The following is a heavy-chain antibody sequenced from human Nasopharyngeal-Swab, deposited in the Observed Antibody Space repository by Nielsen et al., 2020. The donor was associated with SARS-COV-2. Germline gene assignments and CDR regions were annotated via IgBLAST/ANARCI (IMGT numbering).Heavy chain of an antibody. Sequence: KVSCKGSGYSFTDYWISWVRQMPGKGLEWMGRIDPSDSYTNYSPSFQGHVSISADKSISTAYLQWSSLKASDTAMYYCARGDSTVTPDYWGQGALVTVSS. CDR3: ARGDSTVTPDY. CDR2: IDPSDSYT. V-gene: IGHV5-10-1*01. CDR1: GYSFTDYW. J-gene: IGHJ4*02. D-gene: IGHD4-17*01.